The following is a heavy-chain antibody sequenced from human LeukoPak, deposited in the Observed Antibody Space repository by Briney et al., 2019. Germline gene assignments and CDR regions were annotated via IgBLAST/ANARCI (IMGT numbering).Heavy chain of an antibody. D-gene: IGHD2-15*01. CDR3: ARAVAATSPRTNWFDP. CDR1: GGSISSSSYY. CDR2: IYYSGST. Sequence: PSETLSLTCTVSGGSISSSSYYWGWIRQPPGKGLEWIGSIYYSGSTYNNPSLKSRVTISVDTSKNQFSLKLSSVTAADTAVYYCARAVAATSPRTNWFDPWGQGTLVTVSS. V-gene: IGHV4-39*01. J-gene: IGHJ5*02.